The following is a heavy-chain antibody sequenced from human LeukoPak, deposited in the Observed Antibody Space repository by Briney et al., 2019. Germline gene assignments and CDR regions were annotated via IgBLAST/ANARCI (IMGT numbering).Heavy chain of an antibody. CDR3: AKDIGMYSSDYGMDV. J-gene: IGHJ6*02. D-gene: IGHD6-25*01. CDR1: GFAFDDYA. CDR2: ISWDGGST. V-gene: IGHV3-43D*03. Sequence: GGSLRLSCAASGFAFDDYAMHWVRQAPGKGLEWVSLISWDGGSTYYADSVKGRFTISRDNSKNSLYLQMNSLRAEDTALYYCAKDIGMYSSDYGMDVWGQGTTVTVSS.